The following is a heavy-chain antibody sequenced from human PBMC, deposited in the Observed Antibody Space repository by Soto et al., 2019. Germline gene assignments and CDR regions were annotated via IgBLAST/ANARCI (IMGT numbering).Heavy chain of an antibody. Sequence: SETLSLTCTVSGGSISSYYWSWIRQPPGKGLEWIGYIYYSGSTNYNPSLKSRVTISVDTSKNQFSLKLGSVTAADTAVYYCARDQGENFDYWGQGTLVTVSS. CDR3: ARDQGENFDY. J-gene: IGHJ4*02. CDR2: IYYSGST. V-gene: IGHV4-59*01. CDR1: GGSISSYY.